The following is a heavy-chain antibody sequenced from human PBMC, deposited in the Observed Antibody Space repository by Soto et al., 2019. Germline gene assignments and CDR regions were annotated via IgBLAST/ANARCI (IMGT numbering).Heavy chain of an antibody. D-gene: IGHD1-26*01. J-gene: IGHJ4*02. CDR1: GFTVGSSY. V-gene: IGHV3-53*01. Sequence: PGGSLRLSCAASGFTVGSSYVTWVRQAPGEGLEWVSVIVSGGSTHYADSVTGRFTVSRDDSNNTFYLHMSSLRAEDTAVYFCATDSRNVGIGYFDSWGLGTLVTVSS. CDR3: ATDSRNVGIGYFDS. CDR2: IVSGGST.